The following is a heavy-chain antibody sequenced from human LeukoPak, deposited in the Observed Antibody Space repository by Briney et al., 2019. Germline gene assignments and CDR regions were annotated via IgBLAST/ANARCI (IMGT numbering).Heavy chain of an antibody. Sequence: SETLSLTCSVSGGSISNSYYYWGWIRQPPGKGLEWIGTIFYSGSTYHNPSLKSRVTISVDTSKNQFSLKLGSVTAADTALYYCARRGRPRGQIGEYFDYWGQGILVTVSS. CDR1: GGSISNSYYY. D-gene: IGHD2/OR15-2a*01. V-gene: IGHV4-39*01. CDR2: IFYSGST. CDR3: ARRGRPRGQIGEYFDY. J-gene: IGHJ4*02.